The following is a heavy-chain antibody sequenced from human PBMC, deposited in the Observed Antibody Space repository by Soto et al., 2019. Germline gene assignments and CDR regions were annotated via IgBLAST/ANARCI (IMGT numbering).Heavy chain of an antibody. V-gene: IGHV3-23*01. CDR2: INGPGDDT. D-gene: IGHD3-16*01. CDR3: AKKEEYDHVWGKYPLD. J-gene: IGHJ4*03. CDR1: GFTFHNYA. Sequence: TGGSLRLSCGASGFTFHNYAMSWVRQAPGKGLEWVSSINGPGDDTYYADSVKGRFTISRDNSKNTLYLQMNSLRAEDTALYYCAKKEEYDHVWGKYPLDWGKGTLVTVSS.